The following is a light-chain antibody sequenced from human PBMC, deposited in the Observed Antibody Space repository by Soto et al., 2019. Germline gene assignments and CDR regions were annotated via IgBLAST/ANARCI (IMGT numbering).Light chain of an antibody. CDR2: EVT. CDR3: SSYTSSSTYV. V-gene: IGLV2-18*02. J-gene: IGLJ1*01. CDR1: SSDVGSYNR. Sequence: QSVLTQPPSVSGSPGQGVTISCTGTSSDVGSYNRVSWYQQSPGTAPKLMIYEVTNRPSGVPDRFSGSKSGNTASLTISGLQAEDEADYYCSSYTSSSTYVFGTGTKVTVL.